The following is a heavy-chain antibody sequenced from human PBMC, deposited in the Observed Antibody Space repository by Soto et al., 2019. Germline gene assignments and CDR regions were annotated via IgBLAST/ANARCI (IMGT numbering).Heavy chain of an antibody. CDR3: ARGLRLRLGEVWFDP. D-gene: IGHD3-16*01. V-gene: IGHV4-34*02. J-gene: IGHJ5*02. CDR2: INDIGST. CDR1: GGPFSGYY. Sequence: QVHLQQWGAGLLKPSETLSLTCAAYGGPFSGYYWSWIRQPPGKGLGWIGEINDIGSTNYNPSLESRVTISVDMSKNQFSLRLTSVTAADTAVYYCARGLRLRLGEVWFDPWGQGTLVTVSS.